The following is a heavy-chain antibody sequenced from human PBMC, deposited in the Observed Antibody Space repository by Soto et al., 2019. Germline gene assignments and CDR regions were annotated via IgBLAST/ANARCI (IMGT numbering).Heavy chain of an antibody. Sequence: ASVKVSCKASGYTFTDYYMHWVRQAPGQGLEWMGWINPNSGGTNYAQKFQGWVTMTRDTSISTAYMELSRLRSDDTAVYYCARGTTVVTGPYDYWGQGTLVTVSS. CDR2: INPNSGGT. CDR1: GYTFTDYY. CDR3: ARGTTVVTGPYDY. D-gene: IGHD4-17*01. J-gene: IGHJ4*02. V-gene: IGHV1-2*04.